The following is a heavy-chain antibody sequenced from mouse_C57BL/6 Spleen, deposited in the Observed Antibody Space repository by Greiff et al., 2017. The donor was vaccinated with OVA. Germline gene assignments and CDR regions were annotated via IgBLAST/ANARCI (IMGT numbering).Heavy chain of an antibody. Sequence: QVQLKESGAELMKPGASVKLSCKATGYTFTGYWIEWVKQRPGHGLEWIGEILPGSGSPNYNEKFKGKGTFTAVTSSNTAYMQLSSLTTEDSAIYYWARDYDGYYFDYWGQGTTLTVSS. CDR1: GYTFTGYW. V-gene: IGHV1-9*01. D-gene: IGHD2-4*01. CDR3: ARDYDGYYFDY. J-gene: IGHJ2*01. CDR2: ILPGSGSP.